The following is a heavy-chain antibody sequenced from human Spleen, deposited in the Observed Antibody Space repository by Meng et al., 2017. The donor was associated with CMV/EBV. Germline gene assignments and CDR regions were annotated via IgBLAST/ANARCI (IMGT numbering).Heavy chain of an antibody. V-gene: IGHV3-74*01. Sequence: GESLKISCVASGFTFSNYWMHWVRQAPGKGLVWVSRINTDGSSVSYADSVKGRVTISRDNARNSVYLQMNSLRAEDTALYYCARGDCTGYSCYMDVWGQGTSVTVSS. D-gene: IGHD2-15*01. CDR3: ARGDCTGYSCYMDV. CDR1: GFTFSNYW. J-gene: IGHJ6*02. CDR2: INTDGSSV.